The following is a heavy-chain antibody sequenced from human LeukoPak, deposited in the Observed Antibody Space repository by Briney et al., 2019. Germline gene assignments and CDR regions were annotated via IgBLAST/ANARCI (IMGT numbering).Heavy chain of an antibody. V-gene: IGHV3-30*04. Sequence: PGRSLRLSCAASGFTFSSYAMHRVRQAPGKGLEWVAVISYDGSNKYYADSVKGRLTISRDNSKNTLYLQMNSLRAEDTAVYYCARDDYGGNCFDYWGQGTLVTVSS. D-gene: IGHD4-23*01. CDR3: ARDDYGGNCFDY. CDR1: GFTFSSYA. J-gene: IGHJ4*02. CDR2: ISYDGSNK.